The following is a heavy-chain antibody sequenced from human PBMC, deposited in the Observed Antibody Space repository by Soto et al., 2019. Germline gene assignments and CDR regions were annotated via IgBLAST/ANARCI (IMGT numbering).Heavy chain of an antibody. Sequence: PGESLKISCKGSGYSFTNYWIGWVRQMPGKGLEWMGIIYPYDAEITYSPSFQGQVTISADISISTAYLRWSSLKASDTAVYYCARHRRRREGSYYYGMDVWGRGTTVTVSS. D-gene: IGHD1-26*01. J-gene: IGHJ6*02. CDR3: ARHRRRREGSYYYGMDV. V-gene: IGHV5-51*01. CDR1: GYSFTNYW. CDR2: IYPYDAEI.